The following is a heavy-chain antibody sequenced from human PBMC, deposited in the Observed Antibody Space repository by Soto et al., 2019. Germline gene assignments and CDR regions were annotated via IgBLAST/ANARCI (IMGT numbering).Heavy chain of an antibody. CDR3: ARDNNAYDSSWWFDP. CDR2: INPSGTNT. CDR1: PYGFMSHW. V-gene: IGHV1-46*01. D-gene: IGHD5-12*01. J-gene: IGHJ5*02. Sequence: QVQLEQSGSEVKKPGASVKVSCKASPYGFMSHWMHWVRQAPGQGLEWMGVINPSGTNTMFAQKFQGRVTLTRDMSTSTDYMELSSLTSEDTALYYCARDNNAYDSSWWFDPGGQGTRVPVSS.